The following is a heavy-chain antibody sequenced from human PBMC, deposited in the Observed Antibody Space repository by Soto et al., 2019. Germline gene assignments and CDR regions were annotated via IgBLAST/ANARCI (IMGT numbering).Heavy chain of an antibody. CDR3: ARYLRYCSGGSCYTRFSTTLYFDY. J-gene: IGHJ4*02. Sequence: GGSLRLSCAASGFAFSSYWMSWVRQAPGKGLEWVANIKQDGSEKYYVDSVKGRFTISRDNAKNSLYLQMNSLRAEDTAVYYCARYLRYCSGGSCYTRFSTTLYFDYWGQGTLVTVSS. V-gene: IGHV3-7*01. CDR1: GFAFSSYW. CDR2: IKQDGSEK. D-gene: IGHD2-15*01.